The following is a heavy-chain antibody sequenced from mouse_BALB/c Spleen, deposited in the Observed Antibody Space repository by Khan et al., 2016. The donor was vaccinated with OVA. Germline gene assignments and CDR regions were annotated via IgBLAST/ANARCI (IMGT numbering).Heavy chain of an antibody. Sequence: QIQLVQSGPELKKPGETVKISCKASGYTFTNYGMNWVKQAPGKGLKWMGWINTYTGEPTYADDFKGRFALSLETSASTAYLQIKNLKNEDTAKXFCARMKPYWYFDLWGAGTTVTVSS. V-gene: IGHV9-3-1*01. CDR3: ARMKPYWYFDL. CDR1: GYTFTNYG. J-gene: IGHJ1*01. CDR2: INTYTGEP.